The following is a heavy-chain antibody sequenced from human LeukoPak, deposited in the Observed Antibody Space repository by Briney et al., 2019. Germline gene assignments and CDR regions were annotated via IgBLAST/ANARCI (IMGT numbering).Heavy chain of an antibody. CDR3: ARHLSHLSGLRNNWFDP. Sequence: GESLKISCKGSGYSFTSYWIGWVRQMPGKGLEWMGIIYPGDSDTRYSPSFQGQFTISADKSISTAYLQWSSLKASDTAMYYCARHLSHLSGLRNNWFDPWGQGTLVTVSS. J-gene: IGHJ5*02. D-gene: IGHD5-12*01. CDR1: GYSFTSYW. CDR2: IYPGDSDT. V-gene: IGHV5-51*01.